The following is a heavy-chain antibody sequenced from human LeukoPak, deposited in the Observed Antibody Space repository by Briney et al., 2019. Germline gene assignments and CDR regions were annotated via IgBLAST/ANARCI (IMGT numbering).Heavy chain of an antibody. V-gene: IGHV4-59*01. CDR1: GGSISSYY. CDR3: AREGIDY. Sequence: SETLSLTCTVSGGSISSYYWSWIRQPPGKGLEWIGYTYYSGSTNYNPSLKSRVTISVDTSKNQFSLKLSSVTAADTAVYYCAREGIDYWGQGTLVTVSS. CDR2: TYYSGST. J-gene: IGHJ4*02.